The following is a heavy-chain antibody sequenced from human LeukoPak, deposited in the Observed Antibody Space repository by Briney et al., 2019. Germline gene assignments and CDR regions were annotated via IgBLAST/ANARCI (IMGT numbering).Heavy chain of an antibody. Sequence: SETLSLTCTASGGSISSSSYYWGCIRQPPGKGLEWIGTIYYSGSTYYNPSLKSRVTISVDTSKNQFSLKLSSVTAADTAVYYCARLSIAARRYYYYGMDVWGQGTTVTVSS. CDR2: IYYSGST. CDR3: ARLSIAARRYYYYGMDV. J-gene: IGHJ6*02. V-gene: IGHV4-39*01. D-gene: IGHD6-6*01. CDR1: GGSISSSSYY.